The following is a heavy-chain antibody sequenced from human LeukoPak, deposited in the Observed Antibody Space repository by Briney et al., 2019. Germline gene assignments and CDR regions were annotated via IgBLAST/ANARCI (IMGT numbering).Heavy chain of an antibody. J-gene: IGHJ4*02. CDR1: GYTFTDYY. D-gene: IGHD6-19*01. CDR3: ARDLGGSSGSPFDY. CDR2: INPYSGTT. Sequence: ASLKVSCKASGYTFTDYYVHWIRQAPGQRPEWVGWINPYSGTTNSAQRFQGRVTMTGDTSISTTYLEMSRMQSDDTAIYYCARDLGGSSGSPFDYWGQGTLVTVSS. V-gene: IGHV1-2*02.